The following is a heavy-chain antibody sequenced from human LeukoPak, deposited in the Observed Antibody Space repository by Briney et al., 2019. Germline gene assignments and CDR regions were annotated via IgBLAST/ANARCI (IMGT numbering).Heavy chain of an antibody. V-gene: IGHV4-34*01. J-gene: IGHJ6*02. CDR3: ARYMGGMDV. CDR1: GGSFSGYS. CDR2: INHRGST. Sequence: SETLSLTCAVYGGSFSGYSWSWVRQPPGKGLEWIGEINHRGSTNHNPSLKSRVTMSVDTSKKQFSLKLSSVTAADTAVYYCARYMGGMDVWGQGTTVTVSS.